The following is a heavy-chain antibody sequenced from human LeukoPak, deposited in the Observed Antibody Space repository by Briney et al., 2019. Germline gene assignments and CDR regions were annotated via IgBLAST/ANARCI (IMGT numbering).Heavy chain of an antibody. D-gene: IGHD3-3*01. Sequence: SETLALTCTVSGGSISSYYWSWIRQPAGKGREWIGRIYTSGSTNYNPSLKSRVTMSVDTSKNQFSLKLSSVTAADTAVYYCARDQLNYDFWSGFAFDIWGQGTMVTVSS. J-gene: IGHJ3*02. V-gene: IGHV4-4*07. CDR1: GGSISSYY. CDR2: IYTSGST. CDR3: ARDQLNYDFWSGFAFDI.